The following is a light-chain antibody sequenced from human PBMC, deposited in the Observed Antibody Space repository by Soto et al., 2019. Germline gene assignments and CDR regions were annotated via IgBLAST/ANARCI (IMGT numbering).Light chain of an antibody. CDR2: AAS. V-gene: IGKV1-39*01. CDR1: HSISSY. CDR3: QQSYSTPWIT. J-gene: IGKJ5*01. Sequence: DIQITPYPSSLSASVGDRVTITCRSSHSISSYLNWYQQKPGKAPKLLIYAASSLQSGVPSRFSGSGSGTDFTLTIRSLQPEDFATYYCQQSYSTPWITRGKGQRRAIK.